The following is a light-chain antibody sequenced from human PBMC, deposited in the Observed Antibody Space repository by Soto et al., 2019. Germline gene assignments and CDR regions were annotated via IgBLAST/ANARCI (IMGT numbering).Light chain of an antibody. CDR2: DAS. CDR3: QQYYSLSPDT. Sequence: DIQMTQSPSPLSASVGDTGTINCVASQSISTSLAWYQQKPGKAPELLIFDASRSESGAPSRFSGSGSGTEFTLTISSLQPDDFATYYCQQYYSLSPDTFGQGTKVDI. V-gene: IGKV1-5*01. CDR1: QSISTS. J-gene: IGKJ2*01.